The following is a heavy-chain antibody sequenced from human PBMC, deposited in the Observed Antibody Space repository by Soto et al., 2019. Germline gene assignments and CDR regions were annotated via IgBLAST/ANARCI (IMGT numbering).Heavy chain of an antibody. CDR3: ARLYSSGWSHSDY. V-gene: IGHV4-61*08. CDR2: IYYSGST. D-gene: IGHD6-19*01. Sequence: SETLSLTCAVSGGSISSGGYSCSWIRQPPGKGLEWIGYIYYSGSTNYNPSLKSRVTISVDTSKNQFTLKLSSVTAADTAVYYCARLYSSGWSHSDYWGQGTLVTVSS. CDR1: GGSISSGGYS. J-gene: IGHJ4*02.